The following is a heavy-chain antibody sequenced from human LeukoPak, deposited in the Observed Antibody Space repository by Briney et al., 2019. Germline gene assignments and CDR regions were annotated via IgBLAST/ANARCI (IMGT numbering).Heavy chain of an antibody. CDR1: GFTVSSNY. D-gene: IGHD3-16*01. Sequence: GGSLRLSCAASGFTVSSNYMSWVRQAPGKGLEWVSVIYSGGSTYYADSVKGRFTISRDNSKNTLYLQMNSLRAEDTAVYYCARYPPGLGLFVYMDVWGKGTTVTISS. CDR2: IYSGGST. CDR3: ARYPPGLGLFVYMDV. J-gene: IGHJ6*03. V-gene: IGHV3-53*01.